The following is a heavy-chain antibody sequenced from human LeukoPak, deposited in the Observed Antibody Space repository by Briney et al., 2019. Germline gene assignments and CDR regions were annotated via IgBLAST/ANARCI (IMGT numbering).Heavy chain of an antibody. CDR2: INHSGST. V-gene: IGHV4-34*01. D-gene: IGHD1-1*01. J-gene: IGHJ3*02. Sequence: SETLSLTCAVYGGSFSGYYWSWIRQPPGKGLEWIGEINHSGSTNYNPSLKSRVTISVDTSKNQFSLKLSSVTAADTAVYYCARDVTWNDVKAFDIWGQGTMVTVYS. CDR3: ARDVTWNDVKAFDI. CDR1: GGSFSGYY.